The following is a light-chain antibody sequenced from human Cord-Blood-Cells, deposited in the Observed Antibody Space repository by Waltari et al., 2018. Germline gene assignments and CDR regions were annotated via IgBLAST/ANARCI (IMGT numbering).Light chain of an antibody. J-gene: IGLJ2*01. CDR2: DVS. V-gene: IGLV2-14*01. Sequence: QSALTQPASVSGSPGPSITISCTGTSSDVCGYNYVSWYQQHPGKAPKLMIYDVSNRPSGVSNRFSGSKSGNTASLTISGLQAEDEADYYCSSYTSSSNVVFGGGTKLTVL. CDR3: SSYTSSSNVV. CDR1: SSDVCGYNY.